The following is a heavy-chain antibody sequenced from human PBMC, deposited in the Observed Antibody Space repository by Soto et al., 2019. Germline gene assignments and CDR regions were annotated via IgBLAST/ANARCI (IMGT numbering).Heavy chain of an antibody. D-gene: IGHD3-16*01. CDR2: IYSGGST. V-gene: IGHV3-66*01. J-gene: IGHJ4*02. Sequence: GSLRLTCAASGFTVSTKYMSWVRQAPGKGLEWVSVIYSGGSTFYADSVRGRFTISRDNSKNTVNLQMNSLRAEDTAVYYCARDPWAADYWGQGTLVTVSS. CDR1: GFTVSTKY. CDR3: ARDPWAADY.